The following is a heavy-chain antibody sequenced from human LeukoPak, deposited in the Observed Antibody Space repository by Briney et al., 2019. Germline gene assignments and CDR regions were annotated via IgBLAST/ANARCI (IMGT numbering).Heavy chain of an antibody. V-gene: IGHV1-2*02. CDR2: INPNSGNT. D-gene: IGHD5-12*01. J-gene: IGHJ3*02. CDR3: ASVRMVATRLNIDI. Sequence: ASVTVSFKASGYTFTGYHMHWVRQAPGQGLEWMGWINPNSGNTNYAQKFQGRVTMTRDTSISTAYMELSRPRNDATDVYYCASVRMVATRLNIDIWGQGTMVT. CDR1: GYTFTGYH.